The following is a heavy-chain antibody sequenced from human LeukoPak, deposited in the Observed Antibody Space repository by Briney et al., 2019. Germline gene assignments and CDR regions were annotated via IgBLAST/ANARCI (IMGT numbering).Heavy chain of an antibody. Sequence: SETLSLTCTVSGDSISGSYWTWVRQPPGQGLEWIGQIHYSGRADYNPSLKRRITISVDTSKNQMSPTLTSVTAADTAIYYCVKFGVDYDMGVWGQGTTVTVSS. D-gene: IGHD3-16*01. CDR2: IHYSGRA. CDR1: GDSISGSY. V-gene: IGHV4-59*01. J-gene: IGHJ6*02. CDR3: VKFGVDYDMGV.